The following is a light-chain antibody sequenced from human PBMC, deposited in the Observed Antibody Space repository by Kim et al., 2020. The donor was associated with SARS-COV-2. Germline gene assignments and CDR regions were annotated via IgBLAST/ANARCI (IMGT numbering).Light chain of an antibody. CDR2: TAS. CDR3: QQGYSIPYT. J-gene: IGKJ2*01. CDR1: QSVSNY. V-gene: IGKV1-39*01. Sequence: ASVGDRVTITCRAGQSVSNYLNWYQQKPGKAPNLLIYTASNLQSGVPSRFSGSGSGTDFTLTISNLQPEDFATYYCQQGYSIPYTFGQGTKLEI.